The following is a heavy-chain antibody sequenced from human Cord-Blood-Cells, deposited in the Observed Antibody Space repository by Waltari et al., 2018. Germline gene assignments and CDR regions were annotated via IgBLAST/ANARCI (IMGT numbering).Heavy chain of an antibody. J-gene: IGHJ2*01. D-gene: IGHD4-17*01. CDR2: IYYSGST. Sequence: QVQLQESGPGLVKPSETLSLTCTVSGGSISSYYWSWLRQPPGKGLEWIGYIYYSGSTNYNPSLKSRVTISVDTSKNQFSLKLSSVTAADTAVYYCAMNSHDYGYWYFDLWGRGTLVTVSS. V-gene: IGHV4-59*01. CDR1: GGSISSYY. CDR3: AMNSHDYGYWYFDL.